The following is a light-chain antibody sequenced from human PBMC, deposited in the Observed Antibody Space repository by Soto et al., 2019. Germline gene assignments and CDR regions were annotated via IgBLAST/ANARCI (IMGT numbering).Light chain of an antibody. CDR2: GSS. CDR1: QGISSY. Sequence: DIQLTQSPSFLSASVGDRVTITCRASQGISSYLAWYQQKPERAPKLLIYGSSTLQSGVPSRFSGSGSGTEFTLTILSLQPEDFATYYCQQLNSYSIFTFGPGTKVDIK. J-gene: IGKJ3*01. CDR3: QQLNSYSIFT. V-gene: IGKV1-9*01.